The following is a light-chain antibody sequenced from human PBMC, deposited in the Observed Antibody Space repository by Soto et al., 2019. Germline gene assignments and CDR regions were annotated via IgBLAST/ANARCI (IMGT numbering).Light chain of an antibody. J-gene: IGKJ4*01. V-gene: IGKV3-15*01. CDR2: DAS. Sequence: EILMTQSPATLSVSPGEGATLSCRASHRVNTYLAWYQQRPGQAPRLLIYDASTRATGIPARFSGSGSGTEFTLTISSLQSEDFVVYYCQQYNNWPLTFGGGTKVDIK. CDR3: QQYNNWPLT. CDR1: HRVNTY.